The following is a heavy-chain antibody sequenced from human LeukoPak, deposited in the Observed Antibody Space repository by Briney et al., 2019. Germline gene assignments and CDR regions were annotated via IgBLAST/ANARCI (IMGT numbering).Heavy chain of an antibody. CDR2: IYYSGNT. D-gene: IGHD3/OR15-3a*01. Sequence: SETLSLTCTVSGVSISSSNSYWGWIRQPPGKGLEWIGSIYYSGNTYYNASLKSQVSISIDTSKNQFSLRLTSVTAADTAVYYCARQTGSGLFILPGGQGTLVTVAS. CDR1: GVSISSSNSY. CDR3: ARQTGSGLFILP. J-gene: IGHJ4*02. V-gene: IGHV4-39*01.